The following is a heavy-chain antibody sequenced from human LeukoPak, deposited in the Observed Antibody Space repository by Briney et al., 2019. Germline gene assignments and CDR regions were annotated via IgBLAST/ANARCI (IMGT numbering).Heavy chain of an antibody. Sequence: GGSLRLSCAASGFTFSRHWMHWVRHAPGKGLVWISQINSDGRMTTYADSVKGRFTISRDNANNTLYLQMNSLRVDDAAVYFCARDWDAWDEFDYWRQGTLVTVSS. D-gene: IGHD1-26*01. J-gene: IGHJ4*02. V-gene: IGHV3-74*01. CDR2: INSDGRMT. CDR1: GFTFSRHW. CDR3: ARDWDAWDEFDY.